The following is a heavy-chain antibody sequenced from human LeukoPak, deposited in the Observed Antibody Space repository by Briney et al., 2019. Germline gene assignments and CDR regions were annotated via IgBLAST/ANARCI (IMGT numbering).Heavy chain of an antibody. D-gene: IGHD2-2*01. CDR2: IYTSGST. Sequence: KPSETLSLTCTVSGGSISSYYWSWIRQPAGKGLEWIGRIYTSGSTNYNPSLKSRVTISVDTSKNQFSLKLSSVTAADTAVYYCSGVPAAPTYYYYYMDVWGKGTTVTVSS. J-gene: IGHJ6*03. CDR1: GGSISSYY. CDR3: SGVPAAPTYYYYYMDV. V-gene: IGHV4-4*07.